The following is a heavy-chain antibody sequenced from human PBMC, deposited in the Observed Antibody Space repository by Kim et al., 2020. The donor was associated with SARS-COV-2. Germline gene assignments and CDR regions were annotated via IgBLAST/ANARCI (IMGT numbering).Heavy chain of an antibody. J-gene: IGHJ6*02. Sequence: SETLSLTCTVSGGSISSYYWSWIRQPAGKGLEWIGRIYTSGSTNYNPSLKSRVTMSVDTSKNQFSLKLSSVTAADTAVYYCARDGYCSSTSCYWGGYYYYYYGMDVWGQGTTVTVSS. D-gene: IGHD2-2*03. V-gene: IGHV4-4*07. CDR1: GGSISSYY. CDR2: IYTSGST. CDR3: ARDGYCSSTSCYWGGYYYYYYGMDV.